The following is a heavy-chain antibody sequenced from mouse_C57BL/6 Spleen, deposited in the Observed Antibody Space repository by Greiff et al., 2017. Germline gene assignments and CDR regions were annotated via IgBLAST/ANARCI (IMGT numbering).Heavy chain of an antibody. CDR2: ISDGGSYT. J-gene: IGHJ2*01. CDR1: GFTFSSYA. D-gene: IGHD2-4*01. CDR3: ARDADYDYDGYFDY. V-gene: IGHV5-4*01. Sequence: EVQLVESGGGLVKPGGSLKLSCAASGFTFSSYAMSWVRQTPEKRLEWVATISDGGSYTYYPDNVKGRFPISRDNAKNNLYLQMSHLKSEDTAMYYCARDADYDYDGYFDYWGQGTTLTVSS.